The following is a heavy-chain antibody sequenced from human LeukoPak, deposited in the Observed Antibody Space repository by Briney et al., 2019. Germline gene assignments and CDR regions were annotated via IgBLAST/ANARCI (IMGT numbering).Heavy chain of an antibody. CDR1: GFTFSGHW. J-gene: IGHJ4*02. CDR3: TRDRSRAEDD. D-gene: IGHD1-14*01. CDR2: INQGGSDK. V-gene: IGHV3-7*01. Sequence: GSLRLSCAASGFTFSGHWMSWVRQAPGKGLEWVANINQGGSDKYYVDSVKGRFTISRDNDNNLLYLQMNSLRGEDTAVYYCTRDRSRAEDDWGQGTLVTVSS.